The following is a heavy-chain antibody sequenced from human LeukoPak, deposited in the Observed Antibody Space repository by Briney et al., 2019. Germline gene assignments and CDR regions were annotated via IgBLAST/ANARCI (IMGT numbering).Heavy chain of an antibody. J-gene: IGHJ3*02. Sequence: AASVKVSCKASGYTFTGYYMHWVRQAPGQGLEWMGWINPNSGGTNYAQKFQGRVTMTRDTSISTAYMELSRLRSDDTAVYYCARALGYSYGYHDAFDIWGQGTMVTVSS. V-gene: IGHV1-2*02. D-gene: IGHD5-18*01. CDR3: ARALGYSYGYHDAFDI. CDR2: INPNSGGT. CDR1: GYTFTGYY.